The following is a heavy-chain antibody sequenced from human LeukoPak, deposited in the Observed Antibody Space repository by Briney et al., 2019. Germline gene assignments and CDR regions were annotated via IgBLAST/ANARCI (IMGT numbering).Heavy chain of an antibody. D-gene: IGHD5-18*01. J-gene: IGHJ4*02. V-gene: IGHV1-2*02. CDR2: IYPNSGGT. CDR1: GYTFSGYY. Sequence: ASVKVSCKASGYTFSGYYMHWVRQAPGHGLEWMAWIYPNSGGTKYAQKFQGRVTVTRDTSISTAYMQLSRLKSDDTAVYYCATGRGYSYGFDSWGQGTLVTVSS. CDR3: ATGRGYSYGFDS.